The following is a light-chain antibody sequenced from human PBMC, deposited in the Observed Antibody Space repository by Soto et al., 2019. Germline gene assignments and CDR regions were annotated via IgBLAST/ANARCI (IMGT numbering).Light chain of an antibody. CDR3: TSYTSSSNYV. CDR2: EVS. J-gene: IGLJ1*01. V-gene: IGLV2-14*01. Sequence: QSVLTQPASVSGSPGQSITISCTGTSSDVGGYNYVSWYQQHPGKAPKLMIYEVSNRPSGVSNRFSGSKSGNTASLTISGVQAEDEADYYCTSYTSSSNYVFGNGTKVTV. CDR1: SSDVGGYNY.